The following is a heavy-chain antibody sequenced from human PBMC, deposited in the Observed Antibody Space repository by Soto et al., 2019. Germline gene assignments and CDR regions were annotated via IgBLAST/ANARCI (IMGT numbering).Heavy chain of an antibody. J-gene: IGHJ6*02. CDR1: GFPFSSYS. CDR2: ISSSSSYI. CDR3: AGDSYHYDSSGYYAGGYYGMDV. V-gene: IGHV3-21*01. Sequence: GGSLILSCAPSGFPFSSYSMNLVRPAPGKGLEWVSSISSSSSYIYYADSVKGRFTISRDNAKNSLYLQMNSLRAEDTAVYYCAGDSYHYDSSGYYAGGYYGMDVWGQGTTVNVSS. D-gene: IGHD3-22*01.